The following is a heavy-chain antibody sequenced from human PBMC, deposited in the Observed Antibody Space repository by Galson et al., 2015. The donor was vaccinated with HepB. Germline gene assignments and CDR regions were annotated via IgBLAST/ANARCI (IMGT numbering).Heavy chain of an antibody. CDR3: ARERIAGNYYYGMHV. CDR2: ISGDNSTI. V-gene: IGHV3-48*02. D-gene: IGHD6-13*01. J-gene: IGHJ6*02. Sequence: SLRLSCAASGFAFRSYSINWARQAPGKGLEWVSYISGDNSTIYYADSVKGRFTISRDNAKNSVYLQMNSLRDEDTAMYYCARERIAGNYYYGMHVWGQGTPVTVSS. CDR1: GFAFRSYS.